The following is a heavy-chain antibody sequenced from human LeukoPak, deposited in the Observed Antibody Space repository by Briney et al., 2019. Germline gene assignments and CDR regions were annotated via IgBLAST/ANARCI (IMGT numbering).Heavy chain of an antibody. CDR2: INAASNVI. CDR1: GFTFSTHS. V-gene: IGHV3-21*01. Sequence: GGSLRLSCAASGFTFSTHSMNWVRQAPGKGLEWVSAINAASNVIYYAESVKGRFTISRDNAKNSLFLQMNSLRAEDTAVYYCATLAAPFDYWGQGTLVTVSS. D-gene: IGHD6-25*01. J-gene: IGHJ4*02. CDR3: ATLAAPFDY.